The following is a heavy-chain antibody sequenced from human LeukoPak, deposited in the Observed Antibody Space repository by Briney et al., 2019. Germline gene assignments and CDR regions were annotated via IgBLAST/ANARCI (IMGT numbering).Heavy chain of an antibody. V-gene: IGHV1-2*02. Sequence: GASVKVSCKPSGYTFTGYYMHWVRQAPGQGLGWMGWINPISGGTNHAQQFQGSVTMTRDTSISTAYMELSRLRSEDTAVYYCARVDYWGQGTLVTVSS. CDR2: INPISGGT. J-gene: IGHJ4*02. CDR1: GYTFTGYY. CDR3: ARVDY.